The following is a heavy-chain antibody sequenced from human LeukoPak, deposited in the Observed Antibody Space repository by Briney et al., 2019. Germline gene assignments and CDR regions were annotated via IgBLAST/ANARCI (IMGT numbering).Heavy chain of an antibody. J-gene: IGHJ4*02. V-gene: IGHV1-18*01. CDR1: GYTFTSYG. Sequence: ASVKLSCKASGYTFTSYGISWERHAPGQGLEWIGWISAYNGNTDYAQSLQGRVTVTIDTSTSTVYMELRSLRSDDTAVYYCARDVGRSYDLDYWGEGTLVTVSS. CDR3: ARDVGRSYDLDY. D-gene: IGHD3-16*01. CDR2: ISAYNGNT.